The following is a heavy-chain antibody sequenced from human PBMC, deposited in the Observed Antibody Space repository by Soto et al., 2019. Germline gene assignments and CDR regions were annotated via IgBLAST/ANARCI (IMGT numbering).Heavy chain of an antibody. CDR2: IYYSGST. Sequence: PSETLSLTCTVSGVSISSSRYYWGWIRQPPGKGLEWIGSIYYSGSTYYNPSLKSRVTISVDTSKNQFSLKLSSVTAADTAVYYCASKFRLWFGEPPPFYPWGQGTLVTVSS. J-gene: IGHJ5*02. CDR1: GVSISSSRYY. V-gene: IGHV4-39*01. CDR3: ASKFRLWFGEPPPFYP. D-gene: IGHD3-10*01.